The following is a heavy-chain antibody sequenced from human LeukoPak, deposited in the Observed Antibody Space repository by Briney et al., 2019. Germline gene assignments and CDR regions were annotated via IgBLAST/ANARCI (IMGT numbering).Heavy chain of an antibody. CDR3: ARKREGPTTGIDY. V-gene: IGHV4-39*07. D-gene: IGHD1-26*01. CDR1: GVSISSTNSY. J-gene: IGHJ4*02. CDR2: IYSSGST. Sequence: SETLSLTCTVSGVSISSTNSYWGWIRQSPRTGLEWIGNIYSSGSTYYNPSLKSRVTISIDTSENQFSLKLTSVTAADTAVYYCARKREGPTTGIDYWGQGTLGTVSS.